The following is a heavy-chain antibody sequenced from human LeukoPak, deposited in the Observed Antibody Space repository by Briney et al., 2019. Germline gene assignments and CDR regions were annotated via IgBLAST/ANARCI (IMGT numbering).Heavy chain of an antibody. Sequence: SGGSLRLSCAASGFTFSSSAMSWVRQAPGKGLEWVSAISNNGGYTYYADSVQGRFTISRDNSKSTLCLQMNSLRAKDTAVYYCAKEYFSSGEWSFDYWGQGTLVTVSS. CDR2: ISNNGGYT. CDR1: GFTFSSSA. J-gene: IGHJ4*02. D-gene: IGHD2-2*01. V-gene: IGHV3-23*01. CDR3: AKEYFSSGEWSFDY.